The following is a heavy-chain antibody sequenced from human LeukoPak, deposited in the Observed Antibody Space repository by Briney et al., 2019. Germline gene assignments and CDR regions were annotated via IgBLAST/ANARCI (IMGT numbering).Heavy chain of an antibody. D-gene: IGHD6-6*01. J-gene: IGHJ4*02. CDR1: GGSFSGYY. Sequence: SETLSLTCAVYGGSFSGYYWSWVRQPPGKGLEWIGEINHSGSTNYNPSLKSRVTISVDTSKNQFSLKLSSVTAADTAVYYCARGEDSSSSFLDYWGQGTLVTVSS. V-gene: IGHV4-34*01. CDR3: ARGEDSSSSFLDY. CDR2: INHSGST.